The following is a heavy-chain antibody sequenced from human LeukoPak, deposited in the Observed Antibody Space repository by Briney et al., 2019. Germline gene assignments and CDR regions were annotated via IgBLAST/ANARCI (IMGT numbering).Heavy chain of an antibody. D-gene: IGHD2-15*01. CDR1: GFTFSSYW. V-gene: IGHV3-7*01. CDR2: IKQDGSEK. J-gene: IGHJ5*02. CDR3: ARGCCGRGGYCSGGSCYNWFDP. Sequence: PGGSLRLSCAASGFTFSSYWMSWVRQAPGKGLEWVANIKQDGSEKYYVDSVLGRFMISRDNAKNSVSLQMNSLRVEDSAIYYCARGCCGRGGYCSGGSCYNWFDPWGQGTLVTVSS.